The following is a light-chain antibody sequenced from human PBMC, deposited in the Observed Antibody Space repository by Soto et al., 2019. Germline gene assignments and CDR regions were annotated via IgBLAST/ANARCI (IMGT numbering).Light chain of an antibody. CDR3: SSYSSSSTLV. CDR2: EVS. CDR1: SSDVGGYNY. Sequence: QSVLTQPASVFGSPGQSITIACTGTSSDVGGYNYVSWFQQHPGKAPKLMIYEVSNRPSGVSNRFSASKSGNTASLTISGLQAEDEATYYCSSYSSSSTLVFGTGTKVTVL. V-gene: IGLV2-14*01. J-gene: IGLJ1*01.